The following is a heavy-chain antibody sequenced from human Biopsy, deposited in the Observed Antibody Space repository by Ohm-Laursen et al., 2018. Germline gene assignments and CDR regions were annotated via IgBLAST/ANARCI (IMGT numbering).Heavy chain of an antibody. J-gene: IGHJ4*03. CDR1: GYSFTSYG. D-gene: IGHD2-15*01. Sequence: ASVKVSCKTSGYSFTSYGMNWVRQAPGQGLEWVGWISPYFGNTNSTQKLQARVTLSTETSTDTAYMELRSLRYDDTAIYYCVREGLDCAGGTCYSGPLDLWGQGTLITVSS. CDR2: ISPYFGNT. CDR3: VREGLDCAGGTCYSGPLDL. V-gene: IGHV1-18*01.